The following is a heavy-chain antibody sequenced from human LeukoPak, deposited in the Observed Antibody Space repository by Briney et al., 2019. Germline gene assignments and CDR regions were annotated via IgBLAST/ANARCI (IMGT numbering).Heavy chain of an antibody. Sequence: SETLSLTCTVSGGSISSSSYYWGWIRQPPGKGLEWIGSIYYSGSTYYNPSLKSRVTISVDTSKNQFSLKLSSVTAADTAVYYCARGRKQQLVRTTYNWFDPWGQGTLVTVSS. V-gene: IGHV4-39*07. CDR3: ARGRKQQLVRTTYNWFDP. CDR2: IYYSGST. CDR1: GGSISSSSYY. D-gene: IGHD6-13*01. J-gene: IGHJ5*02.